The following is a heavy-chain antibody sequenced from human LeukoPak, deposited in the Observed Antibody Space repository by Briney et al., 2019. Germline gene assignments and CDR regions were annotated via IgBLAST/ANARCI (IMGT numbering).Heavy chain of an antibody. CDR2: IKQDGNEK. CDR3: ARASSAYYYDSSGYYPDY. V-gene: IGHV3-7*01. J-gene: IGHJ4*02. Sequence: GGSLRLSCAASGFNFNNYCMTWVRQAPGKGLEWVANIKQDGNEKYYVDSVKGRFTISRDNSKNSLYLQMNSLRPEDTAVYYCARASSAYYYDSSGYYPDYWGQGTLVTVSS. CDR1: GFNFNNYC. D-gene: IGHD3-22*01.